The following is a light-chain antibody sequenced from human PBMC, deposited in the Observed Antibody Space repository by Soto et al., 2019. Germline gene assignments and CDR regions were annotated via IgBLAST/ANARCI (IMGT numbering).Light chain of an antibody. Sequence: EIVMTQSPATLSVSPGERATLSCRASQSIAGNLAWYQQKPGQAPRLLIYSASTRATGIPARFSGSRSGTEFTLTISSLQSEDFAVYYCQQYSEWPPMTFGQGTKVDIK. J-gene: IGKJ1*01. CDR1: QSIAGN. CDR2: SAS. CDR3: QQYSEWPPMT. V-gene: IGKV3-15*01.